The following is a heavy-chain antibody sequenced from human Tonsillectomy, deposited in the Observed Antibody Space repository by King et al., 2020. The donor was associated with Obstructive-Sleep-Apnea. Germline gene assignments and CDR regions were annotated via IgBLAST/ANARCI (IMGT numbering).Heavy chain of an antibody. CDR1: GGSISYYY. CDR3: AREPPKDYGIDY. J-gene: IGHJ4*02. Sequence: VQLQESGPGLVKPSETLSLTCTVSGGSISYYYWSWIRQPPGKGLEWIGYIYHSGSTNYNPSLKSRVIISVDTSKNQFSLKLSSVTAADTAVYYCAREPPKDYGIDYWGQGTLVTVSS. D-gene: IGHD4-17*01. V-gene: IGHV4-59*01. CDR2: IYHSGST.